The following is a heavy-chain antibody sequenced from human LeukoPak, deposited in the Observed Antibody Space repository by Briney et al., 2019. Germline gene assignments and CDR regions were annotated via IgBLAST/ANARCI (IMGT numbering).Heavy chain of an antibody. CDR1: GFTFSSYA. CDR3: AKGSAAARPYYFDY. J-gene: IGHJ4*02. Sequence: GGSLRLSCAASGFTFSSYAMSWVRQTRGKGLEWVSAITGGGGSTYYADSVKGRFTISRDNSKNTLYLQMNSLRAEDTAVYYCAKGSAAARPYYFDYWGQGTLVTVSS. D-gene: IGHD6-6*01. V-gene: IGHV3-23*01. CDR2: ITGGGGST.